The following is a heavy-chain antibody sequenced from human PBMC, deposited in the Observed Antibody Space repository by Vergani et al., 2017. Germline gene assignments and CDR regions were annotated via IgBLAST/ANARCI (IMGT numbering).Heavy chain of an antibody. CDR2: IIPIFGTA. Sequence: QVQLVQSGAEVKKPGSSVKVSCKASGGPFSSYAISWVRQAPGQGLEWMGGIIPIFGTANYAQKFQGRVTITADESTSTAYMELSSLRSEDTAVYYGTSLYCSSTSCRPTYMDVWGQGTTVTVSS. CDR1: GGPFSSYA. D-gene: IGHD2-2*01. CDR3: TSLYCSSTSCRPTYMDV. J-gene: IGHJ6*02. V-gene: IGHV1-69*12.